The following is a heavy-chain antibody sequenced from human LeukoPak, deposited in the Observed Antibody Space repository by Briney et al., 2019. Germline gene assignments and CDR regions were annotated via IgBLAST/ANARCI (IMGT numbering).Heavy chain of an antibody. V-gene: IGHV3-23*01. CDR1: GFIFSSYG. J-gene: IGHJ4*02. CDR3: AKGVLLDDGSSPLDY. Sequence: PGGSLRLSCAASGFIFSSYGMTWVRQAPGKGLEWVSAISANGVSTYYADSVKGRFTISRENSKNTLYLRMNSLRAEDMAIYYCAKGVLLDDGSSPLDYWGQGTLVTVSS. CDR2: ISANGVST. D-gene: IGHD6-6*01.